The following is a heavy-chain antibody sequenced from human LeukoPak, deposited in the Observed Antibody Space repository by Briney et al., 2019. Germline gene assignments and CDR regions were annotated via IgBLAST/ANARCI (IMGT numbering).Heavy chain of an antibody. V-gene: IGHV3-23*01. D-gene: IGHD6-13*01. CDR3: AKTRPLDSSSWSHGDY. CDR2: ISGSGDST. CDR1: GFTFSSYA. J-gene: IGHJ4*02. Sequence: GESLRLSCAASGFTFSSYAMSWVRQAPGKGLEWVSAISGSGDSTYYGDSVKGRFTISRDNSKNTLYLQMNSLRAEDTAVYYCAKTRPLDSSSWSHGDYWGQGTLATVSS.